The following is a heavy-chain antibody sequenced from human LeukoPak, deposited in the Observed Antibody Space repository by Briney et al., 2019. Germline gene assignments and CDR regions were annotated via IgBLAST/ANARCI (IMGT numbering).Heavy chain of an antibody. V-gene: IGHV4-4*02. CDR2: IYHSGST. Sequence: SETLSLTCAVSGGSISSSNWWSWVRQPPGKGLEWIGEIYHSGSTNYNPSLKSRVTISVDKSKNQFSLKLSSVTAADTAVYYCASVSEYYYDSSKSWGQGTLVTVSS. D-gene: IGHD3-22*01. CDR3: ASVSEYYYDSSKS. CDR1: GGSISSSNW. J-gene: IGHJ4*02.